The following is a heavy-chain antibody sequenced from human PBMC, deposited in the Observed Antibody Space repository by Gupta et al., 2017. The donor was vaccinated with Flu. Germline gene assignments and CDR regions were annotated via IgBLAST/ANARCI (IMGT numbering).Heavy chain of an antibody. J-gene: IGHJ6*02. V-gene: IGHV4-34*01. CDR1: GGSFSGYY. Sequence: QVQLQQWGAGLLKPSETLSLTCAVYGGSFSGYYWSWIRQPPGKGLEWIGEINHSGSTNYNPSLKSRVTISVDTSKNQFSLKLSSVTAADTAVYYCARKVPYYYGMDVWGQGTTVTVSS. CDR3: ARKVPYYYGMDV. CDR2: INHSGST.